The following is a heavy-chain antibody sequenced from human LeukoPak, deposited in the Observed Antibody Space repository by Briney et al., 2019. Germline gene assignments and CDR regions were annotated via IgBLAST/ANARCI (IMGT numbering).Heavy chain of an antibody. CDR2: ISTYNGNT. Sequence: ASVKVSCKTSGYTFTSYGISWMRQAPGQGLEWMGWISTYNGNTSYAQNLQGRVTMTTDTSTSTAYMELRSLRSDDTAVYYCARDKDWDLEYWGQGTLVTVSS. V-gene: IGHV1-18*01. D-gene: IGHD3-9*01. CDR1: GYTFTSYG. CDR3: ARDKDWDLEY. J-gene: IGHJ4*02.